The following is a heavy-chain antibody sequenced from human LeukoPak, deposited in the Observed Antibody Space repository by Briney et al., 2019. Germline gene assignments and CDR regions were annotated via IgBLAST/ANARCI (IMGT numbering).Heavy chain of an antibody. CDR1: GYTFTGYY. V-gene: IGHV1-2*06. D-gene: IGHD6-13*01. CDR3: ASGSQSMYSSSWTENLDY. J-gene: IGHJ4*02. CDR2: INPNSGGT. Sequence: GASVMVSCKASGYTFTGYYMHWVRQAPGQGLEWMGRINPNSGGTNYAQKFQGRVTMTRDTSISTAYMELSRLRSDDTAVYYCASGSQSMYSSSWTENLDYWGQGTLVTVSS.